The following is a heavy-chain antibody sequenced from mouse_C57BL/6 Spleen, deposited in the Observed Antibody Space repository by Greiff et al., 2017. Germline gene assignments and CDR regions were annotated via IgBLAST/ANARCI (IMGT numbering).Heavy chain of an antibody. Sequence: VQLQQSGAGLARPGASVKLSCKASGYTFTSYGISWVKQRTGQGLEWIGEIYPRSGNTYYNEKFKGKATLTADKSSSTAYMELRSLTSEDSAVYFCARSDYSNPYWYFDVWGTGTTVTVSS. CDR2: IYPRSGNT. D-gene: IGHD2-5*01. V-gene: IGHV1-81*01. CDR3: ARSDYSNPYWYFDV. J-gene: IGHJ1*03. CDR1: GYTFTSYG.